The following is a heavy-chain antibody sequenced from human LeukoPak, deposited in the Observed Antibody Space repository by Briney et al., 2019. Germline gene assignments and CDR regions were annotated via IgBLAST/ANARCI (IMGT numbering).Heavy chain of an antibody. CDR2: INQDGSEK. J-gene: IGHJ3*02. CDR1: GFTFSTYW. D-gene: IGHD5-18*01. CDR3: ARDRGYPTFDM. Sequence: GGSLRLSCVASGFTFSTYWMAWVRQAPGKGLEWVANINQDGSEKNYVDSVKGRFTISRDNAKNSLCLQMHSLRAEDTAVYYCARDRGYPTFDMWGQGTMVTVSS. V-gene: IGHV3-7*05.